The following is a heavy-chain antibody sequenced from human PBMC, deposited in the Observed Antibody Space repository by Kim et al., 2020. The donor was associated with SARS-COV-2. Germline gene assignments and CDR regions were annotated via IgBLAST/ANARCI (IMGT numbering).Heavy chain of an antibody. CDR1: GYTFTSYG. V-gene: IGHV1-18*01. CDR3: ARDRAWLRVVATIPDYYYGMDV. D-gene: IGHD5-12*01. CDR2: ISAYNGNT. Sequence: ASVKVSCKASGYTFTSYGISWVRQAPGQGLEWMGWISAYNGNTNYAQKLQGRVTLTTDTSTSTAYMELRSLRSDDTAVYYCARDRAWLRVVATIPDYYYGMDVWGQGTTVTVSS. J-gene: IGHJ6*02.